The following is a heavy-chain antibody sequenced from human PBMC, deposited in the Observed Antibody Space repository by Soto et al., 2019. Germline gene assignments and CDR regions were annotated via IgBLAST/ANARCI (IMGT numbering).Heavy chain of an antibody. CDR2: ISNNSSTI. CDR3: ARLGNCSSTSCFYGMDV. V-gene: IGHV3-48*04. J-gene: IGHJ6*02. D-gene: IGHD2-2*01. Sequence: GGSLRLSCAASGFPFSSYSMNWVRQAPGKGLEWVSYISNNSSTIYYADSVKGRFTISRDNAKNSLYLQMNSLRAEDRAVYYCARLGNCSSTSCFYGMDVWGQGTTVTVSS. CDR1: GFPFSSYS.